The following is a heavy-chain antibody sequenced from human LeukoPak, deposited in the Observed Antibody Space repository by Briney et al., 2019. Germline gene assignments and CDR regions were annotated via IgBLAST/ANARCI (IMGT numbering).Heavy chain of an antibody. CDR3: AREEALGSGSFDY. CDR1: GGSISTYY. J-gene: IGHJ4*02. Sequence: PSETLSLTCTVSGGSISTYYWSWTRQPPGKGLGWIGYIYYSGSTSYNPSPKSRVTISVDTSKNQFSLKLSSVTAADTAVYYCAREEALGSGSFDYWGQGTLVTVSS. CDR2: IYYSGST. V-gene: IGHV4-59*01. D-gene: IGHD1-26*01.